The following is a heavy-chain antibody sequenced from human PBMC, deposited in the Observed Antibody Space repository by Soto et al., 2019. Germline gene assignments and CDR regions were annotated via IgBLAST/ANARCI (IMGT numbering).Heavy chain of an antibody. V-gene: IGHV3-72*01. CDR3: VRNALGWFGR. Sequence: GGSLRLSCVASGFTFSDYYMDWVRQAPGKGLEWVARVKHGPKDFGTEYAASVTGRFIISRDDSQKSLFLQMNSLKAEDTAIHYSVRNALGWFGRWGQGTLVTVSS. CDR1: GFTFSDYY. J-gene: IGHJ5*02. D-gene: IGHD7-27*01. CDR2: VKHGPKDFGT.